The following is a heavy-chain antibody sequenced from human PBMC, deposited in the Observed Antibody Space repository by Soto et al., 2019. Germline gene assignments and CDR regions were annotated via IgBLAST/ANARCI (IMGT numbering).Heavy chain of an antibody. V-gene: IGHV1-3*01. CDR1: GYTFTSDA. D-gene: IGHD2-21*02. CDR3: ARHQAGYCGGDCYTHFDS. Sequence: ASVKVSCKASGYTFTSDAMDWVRQAPGQRLEWMGWINAGNGNTKYSQKFQGRVTISKDTSNHQLSLKLSSVTAADTAVYYCARHQAGYCGGDCYTHFDSWGQGILVTVSS. J-gene: IGHJ4*02. CDR2: INAGNGNT.